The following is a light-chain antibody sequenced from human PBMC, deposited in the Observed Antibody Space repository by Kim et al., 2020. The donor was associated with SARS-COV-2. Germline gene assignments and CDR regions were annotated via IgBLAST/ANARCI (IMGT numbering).Light chain of an antibody. CDR1: QSLLYNSNNKNY. CDR3: QQYYTTPPA. Sequence: ATINCKASQSLLYNSNNKNYLAWYQQKPGQPPKLLIYWASTRESGIPERFSGSGSGTDFTLTISSLQAEDVAVYYCQQYYTTPPAFGGGTKVDIK. CDR2: WAS. V-gene: IGKV4-1*01. J-gene: IGKJ4*01.